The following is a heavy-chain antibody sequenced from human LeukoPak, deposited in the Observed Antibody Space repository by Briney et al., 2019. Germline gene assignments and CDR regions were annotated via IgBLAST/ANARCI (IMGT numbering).Heavy chain of an antibody. J-gene: IGHJ4*02. D-gene: IGHD2-15*01. Sequence: GGSLRLSCAASGFTVSSNYMSWVRQAPGKGLEWVSVIYTDGSTYYADSVKGRFTISRDNSKNTVYLQMSSLRADDTAVYYCARDIECSGDNCPFDYWGQGTPVTVSS. CDR2: IYTDGST. CDR3: ARDIECSGDNCPFDY. CDR1: GFTVSSNY. V-gene: IGHV3-53*01.